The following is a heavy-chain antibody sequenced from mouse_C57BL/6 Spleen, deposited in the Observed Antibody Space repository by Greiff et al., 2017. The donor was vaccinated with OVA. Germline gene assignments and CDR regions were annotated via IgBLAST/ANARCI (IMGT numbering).Heavy chain of an antibody. J-gene: IGHJ1*03. Sequence: VQGVESGPGLVAPSQSLSITCTVSGFSLTSYGVHWVRQPPGKGLEWLVVIWSDGSTTYNSALKSRPSISKDNSKSQVFLKMNSLQTDDTAMYYCARHYYGSSYWYFDVWGTGTTVTVSS. CDR3: ARHYYGSSYWYFDV. V-gene: IGHV2-6-1*01. CDR1: GFSLTSYG. CDR2: IWSDGST. D-gene: IGHD1-1*01.